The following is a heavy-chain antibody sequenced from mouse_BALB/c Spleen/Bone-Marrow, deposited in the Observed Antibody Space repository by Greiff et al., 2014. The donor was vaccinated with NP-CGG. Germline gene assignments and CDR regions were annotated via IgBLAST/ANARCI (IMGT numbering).Heavy chain of an antibody. CDR2: IYPGDGDT. J-gene: IGHJ4*01. Sequence: VQVVESGAELARPGASVKLSCKASGYTFTSYWMQWVKQRPGQGLEWIGAIYPGDGDTRYTQKFKGKATLTADKSSSTAYMQLSSLASEDSAVYYCAREGYYYGSSTYYAMDYWGQGTSVTVSS. V-gene: IGHV1-87*01. CDR1: GYTFTSYW. D-gene: IGHD1-1*01. CDR3: AREGYYYGSSTYYAMDY.